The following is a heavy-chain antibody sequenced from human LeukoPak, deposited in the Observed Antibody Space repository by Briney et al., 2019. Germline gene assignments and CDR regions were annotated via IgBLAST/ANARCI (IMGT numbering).Heavy chain of an antibody. D-gene: IGHD3-10*01. CDR2: ISYDGSNK. V-gene: IGHV3-30*04. CDR3: AKEAGSGRPFDP. Sequence: GGSLRLSCAASGFTFSSYAMHWVRQAPGKGLEWVAVISYDGSNKYYADSVKGRFTISRDNSKNTLYLQMNSLRAEDTAVYYCAKEAGSGRPFDPWGQGTLVTVSS. J-gene: IGHJ5*02. CDR1: GFTFSSYA.